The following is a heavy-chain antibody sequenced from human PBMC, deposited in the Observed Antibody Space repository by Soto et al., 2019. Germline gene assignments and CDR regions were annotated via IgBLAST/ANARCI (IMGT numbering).Heavy chain of an antibody. D-gene: IGHD3-9*01. J-gene: IGHJ4*02. Sequence: GGSLRLSCATSGFTFGQYSMSWFRQAPGEGLEWVGFIRIKAYNGTTEYAASVKGRFTISRDDSKSIAYLQMNSLKTEDTALYYCARVFRTGFYYFDRWGQGTRVTVSS. CDR3: ARVFRTGFYYFDR. V-gene: IGHV3-49*03. CDR1: GFTFGQYS. CDR2: IRIKAYNGTT.